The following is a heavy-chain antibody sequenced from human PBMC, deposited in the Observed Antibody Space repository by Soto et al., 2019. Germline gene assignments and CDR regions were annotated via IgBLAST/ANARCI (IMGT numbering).Heavy chain of an antibody. D-gene: IGHD2-2*01. CDR2: IYYSGST. CDR3: ARERGYCSSTSCYYNFDY. J-gene: IGHJ4*02. CDR1: GCSISSYY. V-gene: IGHV4-59*01. Sequence: PSETLSLTCTFSGCSISSYYWSWIRQPPGKGLEWIGYIYYSGSTNYNPSLKSRVTISVDTSKDQFSLKLSSVTAADTAVYYCARERGYCSSTSCYYNFDYWGQGTLVTVSS.